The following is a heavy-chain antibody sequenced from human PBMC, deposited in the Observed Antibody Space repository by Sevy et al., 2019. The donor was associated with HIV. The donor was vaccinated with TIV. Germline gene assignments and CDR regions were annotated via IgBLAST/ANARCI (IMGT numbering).Heavy chain of an antibody. D-gene: IGHD3-10*01. CDR3: ARHGGLVDRAFDF. Sequence: SETLSLTCTVSGASISRSSYDWGWIRQPPGKGLEWVGSIFYSGRTQYNPALNSRVTIYAYTSKNQFSLTLSSVTVADTAVYYCARHGGLVDRAFDFWGQGALVTVSS. CDR2: IFYSGRT. J-gene: IGHJ4*02. CDR1: GASISRSSYD. V-gene: IGHV4-39*01.